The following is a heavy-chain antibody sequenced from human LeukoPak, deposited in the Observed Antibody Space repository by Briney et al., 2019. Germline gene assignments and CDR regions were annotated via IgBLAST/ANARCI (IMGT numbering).Heavy chain of an antibody. Sequence: GGSLRLSCAASGFTFSNYAMHWVRQAPGKGLEWVALIWHDGSKNLYTDSVKGRFIISRDNSKDTLYLQMDSLRVDDTAVYYCATAEYGYCWGGGGHWGQGVLVTVSS. V-gene: IGHV3-33*01. CDR2: IWHDGSKN. J-gene: IGHJ4*02. CDR1: GFTFSNYA. CDR3: ATAEYGYCWGGGGH. D-gene: IGHD2-15*01.